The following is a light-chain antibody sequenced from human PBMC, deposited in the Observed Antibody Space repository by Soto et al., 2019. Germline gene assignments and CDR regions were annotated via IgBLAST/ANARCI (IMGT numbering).Light chain of an antibody. Sequence: QSVLTQPRSVSGSPGQSVTISCTGTSSDVGDYNYVSWYQQHPGKAPKLLIYAVNMRPSGVPDRFSGSKSGNTASLTISGLQAEDEAVYFCCSYAGSYTRVFGAGTQLDVL. V-gene: IGLV2-11*01. CDR3: CSYAGSYTRV. CDR2: AVN. CDR1: SSDVGDYNY. J-gene: IGLJ3*02.